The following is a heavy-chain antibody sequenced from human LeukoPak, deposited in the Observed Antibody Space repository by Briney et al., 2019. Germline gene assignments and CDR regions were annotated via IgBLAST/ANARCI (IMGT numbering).Heavy chain of an antibody. D-gene: IGHD3-16*01. CDR2: IYHSGNT. CDR3: ARHYGP. Sequence: SETLSLTCAVSGDSVSSSYWWSWVRQPPGKGLEWIGEIYHSGNTNFNPSLKSRVTISIDKSKNQFSLKLNSVTAADTAVYYCARHYGPWGQGTLVTVSS. V-gene: IGHV4-4*02. CDR1: GDSVSSSYW. J-gene: IGHJ5*02.